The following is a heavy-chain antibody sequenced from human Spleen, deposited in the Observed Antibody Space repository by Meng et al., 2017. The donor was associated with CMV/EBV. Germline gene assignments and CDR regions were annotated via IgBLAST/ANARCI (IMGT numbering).Heavy chain of an antibody. V-gene: IGHV4-34*01. CDR1: SFSCYY. CDR2: INHSGST. CDR3: ARVRGRGYYDFWRGYYFDY. D-gene: IGHD3-3*01. J-gene: IGHJ4*02. Sequence: SFSCYYWSWVRQPPGKGLEWIGEINHSGSTNYNPSLKSPVTISVDTSKNQFSLKVTSVTAADTAVYYCARVRGRGYYDFWRGYYFDYWAQGTLVTVSS.